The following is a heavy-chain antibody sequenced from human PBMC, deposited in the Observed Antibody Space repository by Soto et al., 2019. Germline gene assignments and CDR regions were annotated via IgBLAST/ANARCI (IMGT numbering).Heavy chain of an antibody. D-gene: IGHD3-22*01. V-gene: IGHV3-66*01. CDR3: ARGVPYYYDSSGYPSPRFYFDY. CDR2: IYSGGST. CDR1: GFTVSSNY. Sequence: GGSLRLSCAASGFTVSSNYMSWVRQAPGKGLEWVSVIYSGGSTYYADSLKGRFTISRDNSKNTLYLQMNSLRAEDTAVYYCARGVPYYYDSSGYPSPRFYFDYWGQGTLVTVSS. J-gene: IGHJ4*02.